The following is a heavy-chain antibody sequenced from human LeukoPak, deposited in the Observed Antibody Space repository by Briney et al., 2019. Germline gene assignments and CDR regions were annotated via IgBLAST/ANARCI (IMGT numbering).Heavy chain of an antibody. CDR3: ARVTRVSSITMIVVERAPFDY. Sequence: ASVKVSCKASGYTFTGYYIHWMRQAPGQGLEWMGWINPNSGGTNYAQKFQGRVTMTRDTSISTAYMELSRLRSDDTAVYYCARVTRVSSITMIVVERAPFDYWGQGTLVTVSS. D-gene: IGHD3-22*01. CDR2: INPNSGGT. V-gene: IGHV1-2*02. CDR1: GYTFTGYY. J-gene: IGHJ4*02.